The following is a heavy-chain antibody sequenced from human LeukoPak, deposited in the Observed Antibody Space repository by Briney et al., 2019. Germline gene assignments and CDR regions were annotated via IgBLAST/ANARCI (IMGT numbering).Heavy chain of an antibody. D-gene: IGHD6-13*01. CDR3: AKDIEGAVGFYLDH. V-gene: IGHV3-23*01. CDR1: GFTFSSYA. Sequence: QPGRSLRLSCAASGFTFSSYAMTWVRQVPGKGLDWVSSISAGGTNTYFAGSVKGRCTISRDNSKNTVFLQMKSLRAEDTAVYFCAKDIEGAVGFYLDHWGQGTLVTVSS. J-gene: IGHJ4*02. CDR2: ISAGGTNT.